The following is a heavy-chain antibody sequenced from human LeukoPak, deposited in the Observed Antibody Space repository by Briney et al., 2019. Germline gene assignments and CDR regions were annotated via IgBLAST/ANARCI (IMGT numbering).Heavy chain of an antibody. J-gene: IGHJ4*02. CDR1: GFTVSSNH. CDR3: ARVNPYGGNSNYFDY. V-gene: IGHV3-53*01. CDR2: IYSGGST. D-gene: IGHD4-23*01. Sequence: PGVSLRLSCAASGFTVSSNHMSWVRQAPGKGLEWVSVIYSGGSTYYADSVKGRFTISRDNSKNTLYLQMNSLRAEDTAVYYCARVNPYGGNSNYFDYWGQGTLVTVSS.